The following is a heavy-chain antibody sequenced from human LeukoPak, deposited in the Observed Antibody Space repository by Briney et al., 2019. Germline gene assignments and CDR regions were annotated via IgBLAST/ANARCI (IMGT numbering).Heavy chain of an antibody. Sequence: GGSLRLSCAASGFTLSTYAMHWVRQAPGKGLEWVAVISYDGSNKYYVDSVKGRFTISRDNSKNTLYVQMNSLRVEDTAVYYCARDPAKFWSGHDYWGQGTLVTVSS. J-gene: IGHJ4*02. CDR2: ISYDGSNK. CDR1: GFTLSTYA. D-gene: IGHD3-3*01. V-gene: IGHV3-30*03. CDR3: ARDPAKFWSGHDY.